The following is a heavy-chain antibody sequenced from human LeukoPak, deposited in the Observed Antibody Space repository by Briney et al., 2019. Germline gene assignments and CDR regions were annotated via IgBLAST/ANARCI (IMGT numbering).Heavy chain of an antibody. CDR3: ARVLGYGSGSYHPDY. CDR2: IYYSGTT. CDR1: GGSISSGGYS. J-gene: IGHJ4*02. Sequence: SQTLSLTCSVSGGSISSGGYSWSWIRQLPGKGLEWIGYIYYSGTTHYNPSLKSRVTISVDASKNQFSLRLSSVTAADTAVYYCARVLGYGSGSYHPDYWGQGTLVTVSS. V-gene: IGHV4-31*03. D-gene: IGHD3-10*01.